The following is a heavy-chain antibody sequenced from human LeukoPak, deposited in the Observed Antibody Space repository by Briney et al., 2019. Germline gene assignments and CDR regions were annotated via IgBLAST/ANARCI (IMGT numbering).Heavy chain of an antibody. CDR2: INPITGVT. CDR1: GYTFTGYY. J-gene: IGHJ6*02. CDR3: ARDRTTVTTGYYGMDV. V-gene: IGHV1-2*02. D-gene: IGHD4-17*01. Sequence: ASVKVSCQASGYTFTGYYMHWVRQAPGQGLEWMGWINPITGVTNYAQKFQGRVTLTRDTSIITAYMELTRLRSDDTAMYYCARDRTTVTTGYYGMDVWGQGTTLTVSS.